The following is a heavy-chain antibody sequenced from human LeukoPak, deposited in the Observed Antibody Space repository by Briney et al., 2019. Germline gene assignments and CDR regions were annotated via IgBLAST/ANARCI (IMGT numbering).Heavy chain of an antibody. J-gene: IGHJ3*02. D-gene: IGHD1-26*01. CDR1: RFTLSTYT. CDR2: IDSGSSYI. Sequence: GRSLRLSCAASRFTLSTYTMNWVRQAPGKGLEGVSSIDSGSSYIYYADSVKGRFTISRDNAKNSLYLQMNSLRAEDAAVYYCARDPTSSWETAFDMWGQRTMVTVSS. CDR3: ARDPTSSWETAFDM. V-gene: IGHV3-21*01.